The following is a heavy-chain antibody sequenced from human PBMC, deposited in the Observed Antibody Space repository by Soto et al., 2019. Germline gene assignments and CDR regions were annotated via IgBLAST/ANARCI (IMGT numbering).Heavy chain of an antibody. CDR1: GFTFSSYG. Sequence: GGSLRLSCAASGFTFSSYGMHWVRQAPGKGLEWVAVISYDGSNKYYADSVKGRFTISRDNSKNTLYLQMNSLRAEDTAVYYCAKGVMAAGTGLRFDPWGQGTLVTVSS. V-gene: IGHV3-30*18. J-gene: IGHJ5*02. CDR3: AKGVMAAGTGLRFDP. D-gene: IGHD6-13*01. CDR2: ISYDGSNK.